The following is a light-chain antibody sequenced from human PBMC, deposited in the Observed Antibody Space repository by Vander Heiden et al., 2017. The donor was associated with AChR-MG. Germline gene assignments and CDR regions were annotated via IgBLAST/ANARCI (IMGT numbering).Light chain of an antibody. V-gene: IGKV3-20*01. CDR3: QQYGSSPYT. CDR2: GAS. J-gene: IGKJ2*01. CDR1: QSVSSSY. Sequence: EIVLTQSPGPLPLSPGERATLSCRASQSVSSSYLAWYQQKPGQAPRVLIYGASSRAAGIPDRFSGSGSGTDFTLTISRLEPEDFAVYYCQQYGSSPYTFGQGTKLEIK.